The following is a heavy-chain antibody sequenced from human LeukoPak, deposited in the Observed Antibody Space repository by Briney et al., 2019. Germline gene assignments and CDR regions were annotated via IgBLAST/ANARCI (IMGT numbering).Heavy chain of an antibody. Sequence: AASVKVSXKASGGTFSSYAISWVRQAPGQGLEWMGRIIPIFGTANYAQKFQGRVTITTDESTSTAYMELSSLRSEDTAVYYCASRANYGDYGLDYWGQGTLVTVSS. CDR1: GGTFSSYA. V-gene: IGHV1-69*05. CDR2: IIPIFGTA. D-gene: IGHD4-17*01. CDR3: ASRANYGDYGLDY. J-gene: IGHJ4*02.